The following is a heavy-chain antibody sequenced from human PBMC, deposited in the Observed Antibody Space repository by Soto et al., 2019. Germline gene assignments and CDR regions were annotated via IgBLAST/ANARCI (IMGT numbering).Heavy chain of an antibody. CDR1: GYTFTGYY. CDR3: ARGVLSASYSGYLNYYYYYGMDV. V-gene: IGHV1-2*04. Sequence: GASVKVSCKASGYTFTGYYMHWVRQAPGQGLEWMGWINPNSGGTNYAQKFQGWVTMTRDTSISTAYMELSRLRSDDTAVYYCARGVLSASYSGYLNYYYYYGMDVWGQGTTVTVSS. D-gene: IGHD5-12*01. J-gene: IGHJ6*02. CDR2: INPNSGGT.